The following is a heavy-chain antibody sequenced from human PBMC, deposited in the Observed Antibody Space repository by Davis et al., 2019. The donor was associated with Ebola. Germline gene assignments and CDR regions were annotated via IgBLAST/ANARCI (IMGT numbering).Heavy chain of an antibody. CDR1: GLTFNSYA. J-gene: IGHJ4*02. CDR2: ISYDGSNK. V-gene: IGHV3-30-3*02. Sequence: GGSLRLSCAASGLTFNSYAMHWVRQAPGKGLEWVAVISYDGSNKYYADSVKGRFTISRDNSKNTLYLQMNSLRAEDTGVYYCAKPVMTALTTGDYCGQGTLVVVTS. D-gene: IGHD1-1*01. CDR3: AKPVMTALTTGDY.